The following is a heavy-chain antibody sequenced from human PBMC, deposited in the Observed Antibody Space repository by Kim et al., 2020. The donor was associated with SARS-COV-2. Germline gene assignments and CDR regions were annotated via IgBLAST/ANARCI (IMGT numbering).Heavy chain of an antibody. CDR1: GFSFTNYA. D-gene: IGHD4-17*01. J-gene: IGHJ3*01. CDR2: ISFNGASR. Sequence: GGSLRLSCAASGFSFTNYAMNWVRQAPGKGLEWLAGISFNGASRHDADSVKGRFTISRDSPKNHLYLQMNSLRTEDTAIYFCAKDHYGDSSALDLWGQGTRVTVSS. V-gene: IGHV3-30*04. CDR3: AKDHYGDSSALDL.